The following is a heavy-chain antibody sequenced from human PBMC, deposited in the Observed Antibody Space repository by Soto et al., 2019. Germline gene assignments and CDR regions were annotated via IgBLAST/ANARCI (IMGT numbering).Heavy chain of an antibody. CDR1: GFTFSTYA. CDR2: IGGSGGST. J-gene: IGHJ4*02. V-gene: IGHV3-23*01. Sequence: EVQLLESGGGLAQPGGSLRLSCAASGFTFSTYAMTWVRQAPGKGLEWVSTIGGSGGSTYYADSVKGRFTISRDNSKNTLYLQMNSLRAEDTAIYYCARGYSYGDYWGQGTLVTVSS. D-gene: IGHD5-18*01. CDR3: ARGYSYGDY.